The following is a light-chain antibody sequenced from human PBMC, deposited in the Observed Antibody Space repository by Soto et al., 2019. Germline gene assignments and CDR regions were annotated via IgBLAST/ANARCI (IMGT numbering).Light chain of an antibody. Sequence: EIVLTQSTVTLSLSPGQRATLSCRASVMISTYVAWYQQKPGQAPRLLIYDASNRATGVPARFSGSGSGTDFTLTISALEPEDFAVYYCQERSHWTFGQGTRLAIK. CDR1: VMISTY. CDR2: DAS. J-gene: IGKJ5*01. CDR3: QERSHWT. V-gene: IGKV3-11*01.